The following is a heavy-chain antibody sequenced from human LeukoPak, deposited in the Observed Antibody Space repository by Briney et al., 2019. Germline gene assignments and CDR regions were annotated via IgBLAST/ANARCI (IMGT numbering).Heavy chain of an antibody. J-gene: IGHJ5*02. V-gene: IGHV3-30*02. D-gene: IGHD2-21*02. CDR1: GFNFTNYD. CDR3: AKGDTS. Sequence: GGSLRLXCAASGFNFTNYDMHWVRQAPGKVLEWVAFIRYDGSDKYYADSVKGRFTISRDNSKNTLYLQMNSLRTEDTAVYYCAKGDTSWGQGTLVTVSS. CDR2: IRYDGSDK.